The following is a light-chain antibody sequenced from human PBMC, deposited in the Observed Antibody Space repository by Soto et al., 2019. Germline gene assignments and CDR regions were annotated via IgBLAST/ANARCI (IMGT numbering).Light chain of an antibody. CDR2: GDN. CDR3: QSYDNNLSGWV. J-gene: IGLJ3*02. Sequence: HSVLTQPPSVSGAPGQTVTISCPGSSSNIGAGYHVHWYQHLPGRAPKLLIYGDNNRPSGVPDRFSGSKSGTSASLAITGLQAEDEADYYCQSYDNNLSGWVFGGGTKLTVL. V-gene: IGLV1-40*01. CDR1: SSNIGAGYH.